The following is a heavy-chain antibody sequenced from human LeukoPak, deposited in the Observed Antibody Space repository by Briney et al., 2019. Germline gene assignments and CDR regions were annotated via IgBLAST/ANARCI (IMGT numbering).Heavy chain of an antibody. J-gene: IGHJ4*02. CDR3: ARSRNYYDSSGYLVAH. CDR2: ISAYNGNT. Sequence: ASVKVSCKASGYTFTSYGISWVRQAPGQGLEWMGWISAYNGNTNYAQKLQGRVTMTTDTSTSTAYMELRSLRSDDTAVYYCARSRNYYDSSGYLVAHWGQGTLVTVSS. CDR1: GYTFTSYG. D-gene: IGHD3-22*01. V-gene: IGHV1-18*01.